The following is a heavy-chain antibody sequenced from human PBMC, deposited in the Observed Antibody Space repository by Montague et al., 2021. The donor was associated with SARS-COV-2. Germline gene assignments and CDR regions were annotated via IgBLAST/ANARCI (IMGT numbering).Heavy chain of an antibody. Sequence: SLRLSCAASGFTFSDYYMSWIRQAPAKGLEWVSYISSSGGTIYYADSVKGRFTISRDNAKNSLYLQMNSLRAEDTAVYYCARVKQQMVVYYYYYMDVWGQGTTVTVSS. CDR1: GFTFSDYY. CDR2: ISSSGGTI. CDR3: ARVKQQMVVYYYYYMDV. V-gene: IGHV3-11*01. D-gene: IGHD6-13*01. J-gene: IGHJ6*03.